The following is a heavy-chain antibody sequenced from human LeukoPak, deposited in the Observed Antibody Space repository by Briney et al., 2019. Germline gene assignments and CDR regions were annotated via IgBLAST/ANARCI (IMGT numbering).Heavy chain of an antibody. CDR3: ARVGGNLARFDY. CDR2: IHYSGST. V-gene: IGHV4-59*01. Sequence: SETLSLTCTVSGGSISSYYWSWIRQPPGKGLEWIGYIHYSGSTNYNPSLKSRVTISVDTSKNQFSLKLSSVTAADTAVYYCARVGGNLARFDYWGQGTLVTVSS. CDR1: GGSISSYY. D-gene: IGHD4-23*01. J-gene: IGHJ4*02.